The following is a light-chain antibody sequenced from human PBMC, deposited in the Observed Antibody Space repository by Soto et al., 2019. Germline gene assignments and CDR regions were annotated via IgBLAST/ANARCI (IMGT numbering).Light chain of an antibody. CDR2: DVS. V-gene: IGLV2-14*01. CDR1: SSDVGGYNY. CDR3: SSYTSTSTLV. Sequence: QSALTQPASVSGSPGQWITISCTGTSSDVGGYNYVSWYQQHPGKAPKFMIYDVSNRPSGVSNRFSGSKSGNTASLTISGLQAEDEADYYCSSYTSTSTLVFGGGTQLTVL. J-gene: IGLJ2*01.